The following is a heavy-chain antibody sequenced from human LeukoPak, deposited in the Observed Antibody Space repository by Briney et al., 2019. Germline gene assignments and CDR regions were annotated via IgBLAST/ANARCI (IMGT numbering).Heavy chain of an antibody. J-gene: IGHJ4*02. CDR3: ARDSATALDY. Sequence: GGSLRLSCAASGFTFIDHYMDWVRQAPGKGLEWIARITNTPNNYASQYAASVRGRFTISRDESKRSVFLQMDSLKTEDTAIYYCARDSATALDYWGQGTLVTVSS. CDR1: GFTFIDHY. V-gene: IGHV3-72*01. CDR2: ITNTPNNYAS. D-gene: IGHD6-13*01.